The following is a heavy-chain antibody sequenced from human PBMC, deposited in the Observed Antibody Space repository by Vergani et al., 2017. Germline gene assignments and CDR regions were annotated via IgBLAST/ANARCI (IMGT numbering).Heavy chain of an antibody. D-gene: IGHD7-27*01. CDR1: GGTFSSYA. J-gene: IGHJ5*02. Sequence: QVQLVQSGAEVKKPGSSVKVSCKASGGTFSSYAISWVRQAPGQGLEWMGRIIPILGIANYAQKLQGRVTITADKSTSTAYMELSSLRSEDTAVYYCARDRGLGINCWFDPWGQGTLVTVSS. CDR3: ARDRGLGINCWFDP. CDR2: IIPILGIA. V-gene: IGHV1-69*04.